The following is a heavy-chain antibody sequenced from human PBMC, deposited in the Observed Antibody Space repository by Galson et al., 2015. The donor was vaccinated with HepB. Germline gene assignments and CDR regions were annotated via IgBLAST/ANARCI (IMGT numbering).Heavy chain of an antibody. J-gene: IGHJ4*02. CDR2: IIPILGIA. Sequence: SVKVSCKASGGTFSSYTISWVRQAPGQGLEWMGRIIPILGIANYAQKFQGRVTITADKSTSTAYMELSSLRSEDTAVYYCARGPMYGSGSYPPDYWGQGTLVTVSS. V-gene: IGHV1-69*02. CDR3: ARGPMYGSGSYPPDY. CDR1: GGTFSSYT. D-gene: IGHD3-10*01.